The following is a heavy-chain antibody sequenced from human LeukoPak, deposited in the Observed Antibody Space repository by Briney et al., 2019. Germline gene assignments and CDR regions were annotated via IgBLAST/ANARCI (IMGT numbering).Heavy chain of an antibody. D-gene: IGHD3-22*01. CDR1: GYTFTSYG. J-gene: IGHJ4*02. Sequence: ASVKVSCKASGYTFTSYGISWVRQAPGQGLEWMGWISAYNGNTNYAQKFQGRVTMTTDTSTSTAYMELRSLRSDDTAVYYCARDRRYDNSAYSSLWGQGTLVTVSS. CDR3: ARDRRYDNSAYSSL. CDR2: ISAYNGNT. V-gene: IGHV1-18*01.